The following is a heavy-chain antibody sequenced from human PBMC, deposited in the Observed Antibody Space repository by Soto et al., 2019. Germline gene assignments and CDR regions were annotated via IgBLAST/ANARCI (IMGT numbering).Heavy chain of an antibody. CDR1: GFTFSSYS. V-gene: IGHV3-21*01. CDR3: ARDQRKQWLIQYYYYGMDV. Sequence: GGSLRLSCAASGFTFSSYSMNWVRQAPGKGLEWVSSISSSSSYIYYADSVKGRFTISRDNARNSLYLQMNSLRAEDTAVYYCARDQRKQWLIQYYYYGMDVWGQGTTVTVSS. D-gene: IGHD6-19*01. J-gene: IGHJ6*02. CDR2: ISSSSSYI.